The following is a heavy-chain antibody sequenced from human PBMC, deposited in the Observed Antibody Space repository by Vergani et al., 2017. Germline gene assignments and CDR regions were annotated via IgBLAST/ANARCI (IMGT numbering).Heavy chain of an antibody. V-gene: IGHV4-61*02. CDR2: IYTSGST. CDR3: ARAYGDYSNGY. J-gene: IGHJ4*02. D-gene: IGHD4-17*01. CDR1: GGSISSGGYY. Sequence: QVQLQESGPGLVKPSQTLSLTCTVSGGSISSGGYYWSWIRQPAGTGLEWIGRIYTSGSTNYNPSLKSRVPISVDTSKNDFSLKLSSVTAADTAVYYCARAYGDYSNGYWGQGTLVTVSS.